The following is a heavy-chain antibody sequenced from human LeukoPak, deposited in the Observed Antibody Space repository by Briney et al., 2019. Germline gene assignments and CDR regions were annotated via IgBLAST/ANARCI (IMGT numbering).Heavy chain of an antibody. J-gene: IGHJ4*02. CDR2: IYYSRST. CDR1: GGSISSGGYY. Sequence: SETLSLTCTVSGGSISSGGYYWSWIRQHPGKGLEWIGYIYYSRSTYYNPSLKSRVTISVDTSKNQFSLKLSSVTAADTAVYYCARARERAARRALCFDYWGQGTLVTVSS. V-gene: IGHV4-31*03. D-gene: IGHD6-6*01. CDR3: ARARERAARRALCFDY.